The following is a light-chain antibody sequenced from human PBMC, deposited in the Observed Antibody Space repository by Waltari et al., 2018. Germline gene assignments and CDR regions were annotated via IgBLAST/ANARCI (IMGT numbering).Light chain of an antibody. CDR2: EVT. CDR1: SSDVGGHNF. V-gene: IGLV2-14*01. J-gene: IGLJ3*02. Sequence: QSALTQPASGQSITISCTGTSSDVGGHNFVSWFQHHPGKAPKLMSYEVTKRPSGISTRCSGSKSGNTASLTISGLQTEDGADYYCSSYTISTPKWVFGGGTKLTVL. CDR3: SSYTISTPKWV.